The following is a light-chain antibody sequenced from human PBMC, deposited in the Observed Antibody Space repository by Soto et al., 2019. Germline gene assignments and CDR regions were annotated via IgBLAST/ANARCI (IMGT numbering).Light chain of an antibody. V-gene: IGLV1-40*01. CDR1: STNIGAGND. Sequence: QSVLTQPPSVSGAPGQGVTISCTGSSTNIGAGNDVHWYRHLPGTAPKLLIHRCTLRPSGVPNRFSASKSGTSASLAITGFRGEDEGEDYCQCYDNTLIGPWVFGGGTKVTVL. CDR2: RCT. J-gene: IGLJ3*02. CDR3: QCYDNTLIGPWV.